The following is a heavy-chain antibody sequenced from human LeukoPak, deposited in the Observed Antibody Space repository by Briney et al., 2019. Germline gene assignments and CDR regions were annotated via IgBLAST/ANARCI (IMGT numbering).Heavy chain of an antibody. Sequence: PGGSLRLSCAASGFTFSSYSMNWVRQAPGKGLEWVSSISSSSSYIYYADSVKGRFTISRDNAKNSLYLHMNSLRAEDTAVYYCARTRGNRGSSWPGDFQHWGQGTLVTVSS. J-gene: IGHJ1*01. CDR1: GFTFSSYS. V-gene: IGHV3-21*01. D-gene: IGHD6-13*01. CDR2: ISSSSSYI. CDR3: ARTRGNRGSSWPGDFQH.